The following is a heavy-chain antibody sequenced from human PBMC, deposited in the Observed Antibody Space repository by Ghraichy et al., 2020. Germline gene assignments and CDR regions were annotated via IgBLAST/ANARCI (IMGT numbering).Heavy chain of an antibody. J-gene: IGHJ4*02. Sequence: GGSLRLSCAASGFTFSSYSMNWVRQAPGKGLEWVSSISSSSSYIYYADSVKGRFTISRDNAKNSLYLQMNSLRAEDTAVYYCARLIAAAGPRPIDYWGQGTLVTVSS. D-gene: IGHD6-13*01. V-gene: IGHV3-21*01. CDR1: GFTFSSYS. CDR2: ISSSSSYI. CDR3: ARLIAAAGPRPIDY.